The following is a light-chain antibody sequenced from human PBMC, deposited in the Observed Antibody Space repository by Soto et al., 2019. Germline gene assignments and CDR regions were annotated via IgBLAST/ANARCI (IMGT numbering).Light chain of an antibody. J-gene: IGKJ2*01. Sequence: DIRMTQSPSSVSASVGDRVTFTCRASQGISSWLAWYQQKPGKAPKLLIYAASTLQGAVPSRFSGRGSGTDFSLTISSLQPEDFATYYGQQTNILPYTFGQGTKLEIK. V-gene: IGKV1D-12*01. CDR1: QGISSW. CDR2: AAS. CDR3: QQTNILPYT.